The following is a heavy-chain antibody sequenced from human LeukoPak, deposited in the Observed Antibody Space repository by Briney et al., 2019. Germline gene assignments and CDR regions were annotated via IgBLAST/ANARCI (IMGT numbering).Heavy chain of an antibody. CDR1: GYSFTGYY. V-gene: IGHV1-2*02. CDR2: INPNSGDT. D-gene: IGHD6-19*01. Sequence: ASVKVSCKASGYSFTGYYMHWVRQAPGQVLEWMGWINPNSGDTNYAQKFQGRVTITADKSTSTAYMELSSLRSEDTAVYYCARGYSSGWYMYYWGQGTLVTVSS. CDR3: ARGYSSGWYMYY. J-gene: IGHJ4*02.